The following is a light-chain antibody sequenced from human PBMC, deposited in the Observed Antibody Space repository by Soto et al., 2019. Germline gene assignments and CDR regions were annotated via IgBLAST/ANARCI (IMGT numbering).Light chain of an antibody. J-gene: IGKJ5*01. V-gene: IGKV1-13*02. CDR3: QQFNTYPIT. CDR2: DVS. CDR1: QDIRGA. Sequence: IQLTQSPSSLSASVGDRVTITCRASQDIRGALAWYEQKPGKAPKLLIYDVSSLQSGVPSRFSGSGSGTDFTLTISSLQPEDFATYYCQQFNTYPITFGQGTRLEIK.